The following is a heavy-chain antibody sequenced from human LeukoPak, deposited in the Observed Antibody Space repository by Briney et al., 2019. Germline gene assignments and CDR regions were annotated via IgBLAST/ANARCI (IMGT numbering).Heavy chain of an antibody. D-gene: IGHD6-13*01. CDR2: ISYDGSNK. CDR1: GFTFSSHG. V-gene: IGHV3-30*03. CDR3: ARQHTAATAFDY. Sequence: GGSLRLSCAASGFTFSSHGMHWVRQAPGKRLEWVTFISYDGSNKYYADSVKGRFTISRDNSKNTLFLQMNSLRAEDTAVYYCARQHTAATAFDYWGQGTLVTVSS. J-gene: IGHJ4*02.